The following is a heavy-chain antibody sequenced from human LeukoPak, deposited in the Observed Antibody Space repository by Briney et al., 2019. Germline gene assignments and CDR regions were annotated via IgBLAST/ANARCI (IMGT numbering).Heavy chain of an antibody. J-gene: IGHJ5*02. CDR2: INHSGSN. Sequence: SETLSLTCAVYGGPFSGYYWSWIRQPPGKGLEWIGEINHSGSNNYNPSLKSRVTISVDTSKNQFSLKLSSVTAADTAVYYCARWSSNYYDSSGRRFDPWGQGTLVTVSS. CDR1: GGPFSGYY. CDR3: ARWSSNYYDSSGRRFDP. V-gene: IGHV4-34*01. D-gene: IGHD3-22*01.